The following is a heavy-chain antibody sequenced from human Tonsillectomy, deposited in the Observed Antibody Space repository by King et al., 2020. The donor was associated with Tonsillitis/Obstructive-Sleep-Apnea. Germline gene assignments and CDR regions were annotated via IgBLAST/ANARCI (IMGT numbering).Heavy chain of an antibody. D-gene: IGHD5-12*01. CDR3: ARGYIVATIXXGHYFDY. V-gene: IGHV1-69*01. J-gene: IGHJ4*02. CDR2: IIPIFGTT. CDR1: GGAFSNSA. Sequence: HVQLVQSGAEVKKPGSSVKVSCKASGGAFSNSAISWVRQAPGQGLEWLGGIIPIFGTTNNAQKFQGRVTFTADESTSTAYMELRSLRSEDTAIYYCARGYIVATIXXGHYFDYWGQGTLVTVSS.